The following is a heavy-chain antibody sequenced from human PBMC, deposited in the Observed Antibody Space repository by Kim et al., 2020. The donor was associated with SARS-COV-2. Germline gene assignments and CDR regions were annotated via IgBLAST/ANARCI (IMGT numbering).Heavy chain of an antibody. CDR3: AKDDLTALYTVTTFAY. J-gene: IGHJ4*02. CDR1: GFTFDDYA. CDR2: ISGDGGST. D-gene: IGHD4-17*01. Sequence: GGSLRLSCAASGFTFDDYAMHWVRQAPGKGLEWVSLISGDGGSTYYADSVKGRFTISRDNSKNSLYLQMNSLRTEDTALYYCAKDDLTALYTVTTFAYWGQGTLVTVSS. V-gene: IGHV3-43*02.